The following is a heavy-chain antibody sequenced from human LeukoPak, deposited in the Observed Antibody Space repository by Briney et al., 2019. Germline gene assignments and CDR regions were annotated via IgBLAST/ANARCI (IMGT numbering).Heavy chain of an antibody. CDR1: GYTLTELS. CDR3: AMFQSGLAKH. J-gene: IGHJ1*01. V-gene: IGHV1-24*01. Sequence: ASVKVFCKVSGYTLTELSMHWVRQAPGKGLEWMGGFDPEDGETIYAQKFQGRVTTTEDTSTDTAYMELSSLRSEDTAVYYCAMFQSGLAKHWGQGTLVTVSS. D-gene: IGHD2-21*01. CDR2: FDPEDGET.